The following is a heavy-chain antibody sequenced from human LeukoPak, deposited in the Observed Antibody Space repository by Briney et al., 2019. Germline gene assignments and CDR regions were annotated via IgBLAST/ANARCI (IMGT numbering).Heavy chain of an antibody. CDR2: INWNGGIT. V-gene: IGHV3-20*04. D-gene: IGHD3-3*01. CDR3: ATNLHGFGVVIPF. CDR1: GFTFDDYG. J-gene: IGHJ4*02. Sequence: GGSLRLSCAASGFTFDDYGMSWVCQAPGKGLEWVCGINWNGGITGYADSVKGRFTISRDNAKNSLYLQMNSLRAEDTALYYCATNLHGFGVVIPFWGQGTLVTVSS.